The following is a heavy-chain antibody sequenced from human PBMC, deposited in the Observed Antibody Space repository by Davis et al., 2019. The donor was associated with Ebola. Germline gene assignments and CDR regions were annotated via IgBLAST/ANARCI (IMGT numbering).Heavy chain of an antibody. D-gene: IGHD1-26*01. V-gene: IGHV3-23*01. CDR1: GFTFSSYS. J-gene: IGHJ4*02. CDR3: AKKGATTTDFDS. CDR2: ISDTGDST. Sequence: GESLKISCAASGFTFSSYSMNWVRQAPGKGLEWVSVISDTGDSTYYADSVKGRFTISRDNSKNTLYLEMNSLRAEDTAVYYCAKKGATTTDFDSWGQGTLVTVSS.